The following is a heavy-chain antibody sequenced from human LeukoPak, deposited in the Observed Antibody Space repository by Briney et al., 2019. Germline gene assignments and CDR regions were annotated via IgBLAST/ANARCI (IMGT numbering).Heavy chain of an antibody. CDR2: IYYSGST. CDR3: ARSARASGSSGLFQH. J-gene: IGHJ1*01. D-gene: IGHD3-22*01. CDR1: GGSMSSSSYY. Sequence: SETLSLTCTVSGGSMSSSSYYWGWIRQPPGKGLEWIGSIYYSGSTYYNPSLKSRVTISVDTSKNQFSLKLSSVTAADTAVYYCARSARASGSSGLFQHWGQGTLVTVSS. V-gene: IGHV4-39*01.